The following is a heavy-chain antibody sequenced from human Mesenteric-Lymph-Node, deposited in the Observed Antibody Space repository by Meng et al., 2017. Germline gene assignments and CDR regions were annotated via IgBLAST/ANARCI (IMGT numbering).Heavy chain of an antibody. V-gene: IGHV1-18*01. CDR2: ISTYNGNT. CDR1: GGTFSSYA. D-gene: IGHD4-17*01. Sequence: QVQLGQSGAEVKKPGSSVKVSCKASGGTFSSYAISWVRQAPGQGLEWMGWISTYNGNTNYAQKFQGRVTMTTDTSTTTAYMELRSLRSDDTAVYYCARAYDSDYWGQGTLVTVSS. CDR3: ARAYDSDY. J-gene: IGHJ4*02.